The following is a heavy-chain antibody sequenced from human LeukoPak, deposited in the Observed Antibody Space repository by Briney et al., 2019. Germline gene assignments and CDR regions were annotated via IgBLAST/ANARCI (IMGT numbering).Heavy chain of an antibody. V-gene: IGHV4-4*02. CDR2: IYHSGST. CDR3: ARVAAAASTVYFQH. CDR1: GGSLSSSNW. J-gene: IGHJ1*01. D-gene: IGHD6-13*01. Sequence: SGTLSLTCAVSGGSLSSSNWWCWGRQPPGEGVEWIGEIYHSGSTNYNPSLKSRVTISVDKSKNQFSRKLSSVTAADSAVYYWARVAAAASTVYFQHWGQGTLVTVSS.